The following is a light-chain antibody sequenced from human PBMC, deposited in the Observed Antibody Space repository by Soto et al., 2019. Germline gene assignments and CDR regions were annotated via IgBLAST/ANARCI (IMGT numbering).Light chain of an antibody. CDR3: SSYAGSSNV. V-gene: IGLV2-11*01. CDR1: SSDVGGYGY. CDR2: DVN. J-gene: IGLJ1*01. Sequence: QSVLTQPRSVSGSPGQSVTISCTGTSSDVGGYGYVSWYQQHPGKAPKLIIYDVNKRPSGVPDRFSGSKSGNTASLTVSGLQAEDEADYYCSSYAGSSNVFGTGTKVTVL.